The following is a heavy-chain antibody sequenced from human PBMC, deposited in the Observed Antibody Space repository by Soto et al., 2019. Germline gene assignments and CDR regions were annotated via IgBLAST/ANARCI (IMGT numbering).Heavy chain of an antibody. CDR3: AKDRRSAVAGPYFDY. CDR2: ISGSGGST. Sequence: PGGSLRLSCAASGFTFSSYAMSWVRQAPGKWLEWVSAISGSGGSTYYADSVKGRFTISRDNSKNTLYLQMNSLRAEDTAVYYCAKDRRSAVAGPYFDYWGQGXLFTAYS. CDR1: GFTFSSYA. V-gene: IGHV3-23*01. J-gene: IGHJ4*02. D-gene: IGHD6-19*01.